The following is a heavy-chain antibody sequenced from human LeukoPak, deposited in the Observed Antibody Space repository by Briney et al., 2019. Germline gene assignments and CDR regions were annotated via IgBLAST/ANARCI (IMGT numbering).Heavy chain of an antibody. J-gene: IGHJ6*02. Sequence: GGSLRLSCAASGFTFSSYGMRWVRQDPGRGLGWVSAISGSGGNTYYADSVKGRFTISRHSSKNTLYLQMNSLRAEDTAVYYCAKDSYDFWSGYGYGMDVWGQGTTVTVSS. CDR3: AKDSYDFWSGYGYGMDV. V-gene: IGHV3-23*01. CDR2: ISGSGGNT. CDR1: GFTFSSYG. D-gene: IGHD3-3*01.